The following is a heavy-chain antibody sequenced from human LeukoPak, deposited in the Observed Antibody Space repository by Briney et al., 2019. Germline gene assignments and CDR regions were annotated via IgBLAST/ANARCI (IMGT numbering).Heavy chain of an antibody. CDR2: IRYDGSNK. V-gene: IGHV3-30*02. J-gene: IGHJ4*02. CDR1: GFTFGSYS. Sequence: GGSLRLSCAASGFTFGSYSMNWVRQAPGKGLEWVAFIRYDGSNKYYADSVKGRFTISRDNSKNTLYLQMNSLRAEDTAVYYCAKDGNQVDTAMVFDYWGQGTLVTVSS. D-gene: IGHD5-18*01. CDR3: AKDGNQVDTAMVFDY.